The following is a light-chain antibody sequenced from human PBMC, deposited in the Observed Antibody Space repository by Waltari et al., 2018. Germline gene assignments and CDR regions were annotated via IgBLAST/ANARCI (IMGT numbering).Light chain of an antibody. Sequence: EIVLTQSPATLSLSPGERATHSCRASQSVRRYLAWYQQKPGQAPRLLIYDASNRATGIPARFSGGGSGTDFTLTISSLAPEDFAVYYCQQRSSWPPTFGQGTKVEIK. J-gene: IGKJ1*01. CDR1: QSVRRY. CDR3: QQRSSWPPT. CDR2: DAS. V-gene: IGKV3-11*01.